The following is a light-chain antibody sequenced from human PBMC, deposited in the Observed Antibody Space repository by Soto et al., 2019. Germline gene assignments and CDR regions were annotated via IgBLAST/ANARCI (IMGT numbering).Light chain of an antibody. V-gene: IGKV1-39*01. CDR2: AAT. CDR1: QSVSFF. CDR3: QQSYSTPYT. J-gene: IGKJ2*01. Sequence: DIPMTQSPSSLSAAVGDRVTITCRASQSVSFFLNWYQQKPGKAPKLLIYAATSLQSGVPPRFSGSGSGTDFTLTISSLQPEDFATYYCQQSYSTPYTFGQGTELEIK.